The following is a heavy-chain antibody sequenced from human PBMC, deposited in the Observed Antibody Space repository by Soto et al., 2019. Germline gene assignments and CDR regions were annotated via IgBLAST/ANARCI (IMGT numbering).Heavy chain of an antibody. CDR1: GFTVSSNY. D-gene: IGHD7-27*01. CDR3: ARERSGDLGAFDI. V-gene: IGHV3-53*02. Sequence: EVQLVETGGGLIQPGGSLRLSRAASGFTVSSNYMSWVRQAPGKGLEWVSVISGGGSTYYADSVKGRFTISRDNSKNTLYLQMISLRAEDTAVYYCARERSGDLGAFDIWGQGTMVTVSS. J-gene: IGHJ3*02. CDR2: ISGGGST.